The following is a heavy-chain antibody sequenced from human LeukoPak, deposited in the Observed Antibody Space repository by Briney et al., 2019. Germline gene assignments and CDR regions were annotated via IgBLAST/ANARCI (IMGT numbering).Heavy chain of an antibody. J-gene: IGHJ4*02. Sequence: PSETLSPTCTVSGGSISSSSYYWGWIRQPPGKGLEWIGSIYYSGSTYYNPSLKSRVTISVDTSKNQFSLKLSSVTAADTAVYYCARDAGSDFDYWGPGTLVTVSS. D-gene: IGHD1-26*01. CDR2: IYYSGST. CDR1: GGSISSSSYY. V-gene: IGHV4-39*07. CDR3: ARDAGSDFDY.